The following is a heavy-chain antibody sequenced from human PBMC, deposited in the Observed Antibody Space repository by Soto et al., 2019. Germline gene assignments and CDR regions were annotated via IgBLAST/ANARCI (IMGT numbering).Heavy chain of an antibody. D-gene: IGHD3-10*01. CDR2: IIPIFGTA. CDR1: GGTFSSYA. CDR3: AEGPITMVRGVTHSFDP. J-gene: IGHJ5*02. Sequence: SVKVSCKASGGTFSSYAISWVRQAPGQGLEWMGGIIPIFGTANYAQKFQGRVTITADESTSTAYMELSSLRSEDTAVYYCAEGPITMVRGVTHSFDPWGQGTLVTVSS. V-gene: IGHV1-69*13.